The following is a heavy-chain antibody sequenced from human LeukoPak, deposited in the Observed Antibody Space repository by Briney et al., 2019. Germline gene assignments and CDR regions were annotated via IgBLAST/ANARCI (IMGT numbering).Heavy chain of an antibody. CDR2: IKQDGSEK. V-gene: IGHV3-7*01. D-gene: IGHD2-15*01. CDR3: ARDAAGLDY. CDR1: GFTFSSYW. Sequence: GGSLRLSCAASGFTFSSYWMSWARQAPGKGLEWVANIKQDGSEKYYVDSVKGRFTISRDNAKNTLYLQMNSLRGEDTAVYYCARDAAGLDYWGQGTLVTVSS. J-gene: IGHJ4*02.